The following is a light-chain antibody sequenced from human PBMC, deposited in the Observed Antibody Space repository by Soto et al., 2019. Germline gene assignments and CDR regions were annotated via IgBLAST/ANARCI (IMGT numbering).Light chain of an antibody. Sequence: QSALTQPASVSGSPGQSVTISCTGTSSDVGDYNYVSWYQQHPGKAPKLMIYDVSYRPSGVSNRFSGSKSGNTASLTISGLQAEDEADYYFSSYTGSTSYVFGSGTKLTVL. CDR1: SSDVGDYNY. J-gene: IGLJ1*01. CDR2: DVS. CDR3: SSYTGSTSYV. V-gene: IGLV2-14*01.